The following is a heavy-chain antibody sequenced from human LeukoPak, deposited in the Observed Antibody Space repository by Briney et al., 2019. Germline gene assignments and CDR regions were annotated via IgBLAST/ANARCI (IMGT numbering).Heavy chain of an antibody. CDR1: GFTFSTYS. CDR3: ARDQPVRSTTVTTFDY. CDR2: ISSSSSYI. Sequence: GGSLRLSCAASGFTFSTYSMSWVRQAPGKGLEWVSSISSSSSYIYYTDSVKGRFTISRDNAKNSLYLQMNSLRAEDTAVYYCARDQPVRSTTVTTFDYWGQGTLVTVSS. V-gene: IGHV3-21*01. J-gene: IGHJ4*02. D-gene: IGHD4-17*01.